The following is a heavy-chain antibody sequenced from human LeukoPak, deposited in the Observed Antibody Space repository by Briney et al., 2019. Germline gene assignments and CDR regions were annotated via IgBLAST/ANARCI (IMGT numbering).Heavy chain of an antibody. CDR3: AKDTPLTTYTSGWSSNSFDY. D-gene: IGHD6-19*01. Sequence: PGGSLRVSCTVPGFTFSSFAMSWVRQAPGKGLEWVSTITGGSGAKYYADSVKGRFTISRDNSKDTLYLQMHSLRAEDTAVYFCAKDTPLTTYTSGWSSNSFDYWGQGTLVAVSS. V-gene: IGHV3-23*01. J-gene: IGHJ4*02. CDR2: ITGGSGAK. CDR1: GFTFSSFA.